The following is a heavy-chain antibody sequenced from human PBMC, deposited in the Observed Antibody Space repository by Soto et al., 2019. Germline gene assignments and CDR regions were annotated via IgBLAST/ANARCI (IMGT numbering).Heavy chain of an antibody. J-gene: IGHJ4*02. Sequence: PGGSLRLSCAGSGFIFSSFGMHWVRQAPGKGLDWVAVMSYDGSHKYYTDSVKGRFTISRDNSKNTLYLQMNSLRIEDTAVYYCAKDLGGRYLSEHWGQGTLVTVSS. D-gene: IGHD3-10*01. V-gene: IGHV3-30*18. CDR2: MSYDGSHK. CDR3: AKDLGGRYLSEH. CDR1: GFIFSSFG.